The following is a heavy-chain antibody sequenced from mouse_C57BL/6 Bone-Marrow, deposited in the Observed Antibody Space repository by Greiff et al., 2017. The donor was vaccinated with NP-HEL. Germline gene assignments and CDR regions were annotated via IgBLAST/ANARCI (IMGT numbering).Heavy chain of an antibody. J-gene: IGHJ3*01. CDR1: GYSITSGYY. D-gene: IGHD2-4*01. Sequence: EVKLQESGPGLVKPSQSLSLTCSVTGYSITSGYYWNWIRQFPGNKLEWMGYISYDGSNNYNPSLKNRISITRDTSKNQFFLKLNSVTTEDTATYYCARVYDYDDWFAYWGQGTLVTVSA. CDR2: ISYDGSN. CDR3: ARVYDYDDWFAY. V-gene: IGHV3-6*01.